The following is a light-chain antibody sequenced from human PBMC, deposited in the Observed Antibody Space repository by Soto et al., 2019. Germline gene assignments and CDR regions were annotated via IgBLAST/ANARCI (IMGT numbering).Light chain of an antibody. CDR3: QQYGSSPYT. V-gene: IGKV3-20*01. Sequence: EIVLTQSPGTLSLSPGERATLSCRASQSVSSSYLAWYQQKAGQAPRLLIYGVSSRATGIPDRFSGSGSGTEFTLTISRLEPEDFAVYYCQQYGSSPYTFGQGTKLEIK. J-gene: IGKJ2*01. CDR2: GVS. CDR1: QSVSSSY.